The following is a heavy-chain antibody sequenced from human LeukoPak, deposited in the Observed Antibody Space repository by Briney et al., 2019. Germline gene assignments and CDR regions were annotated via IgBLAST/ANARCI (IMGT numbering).Heavy chain of an antibody. Sequence: SETLSLTCTVSGGSISSSSYYWGWIRQPPGNGLEWIGEINHSGSTNYNPSLKSRVTISVDTSKNQFSLKLSSVTAADTAVYYCARGLPYDYVWGSYRSGWFDPWGQGTLVTVSS. V-gene: IGHV4-39*07. J-gene: IGHJ5*02. CDR3: ARGLPYDYVWGSYRSGWFDP. CDR2: INHSGST. CDR1: GGSISSSSYY. D-gene: IGHD3-16*02.